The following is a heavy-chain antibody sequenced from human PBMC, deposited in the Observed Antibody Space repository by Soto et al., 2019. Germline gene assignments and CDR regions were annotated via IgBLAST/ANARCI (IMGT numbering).Heavy chain of an antibody. CDR1: GFTVSSYY. D-gene: IGHD3-3*01. CDR3: AREQGNGFFHGAFDI. CDR2: LYSGGST. V-gene: IGHV3-53*01. J-gene: IGHJ3*02. Sequence: RRLSCAASGFTVSSYYMSWVRQAPGKGLEWVSVLYSGGSTYYIDSVKGRFTISRDNSKNTLYLQMDSLRAEDSAVYYCAREQGNGFFHGAFDIWGQGTMVTVSS.